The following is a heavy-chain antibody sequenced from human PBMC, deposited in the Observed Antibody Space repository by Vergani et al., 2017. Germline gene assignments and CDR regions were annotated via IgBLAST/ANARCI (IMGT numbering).Heavy chain of an antibody. D-gene: IGHD3-16*01. Sequence: VQLVESGGGLVQPGGSLRLSCAASGFTFSSYAMLWVRQAPGKGLGWVAVISYDGSNKYYADSVKGRFTISRDNSKNTLYVQMNRLRAEDTAVYYCAXDCLPFATYVIHYYWGQGTLVTVSS. J-gene: IGHJ4*02. V-gene: IGHV3-30-3*01. CDR3: AXDCLPFATYVIHYY. CDR1: GFTFSSYA. CDR2: ISYDGSNK.